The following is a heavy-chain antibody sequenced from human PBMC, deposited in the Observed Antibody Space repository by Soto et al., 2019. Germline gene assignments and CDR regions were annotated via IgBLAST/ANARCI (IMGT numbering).Heavy chain of an antibody. CDR1: GFTFGTYG. D-gene: IGHD3-9*01. CDR3: AKAPGRITMFSPNYGMDV. J-gene: IGHJ6*02. CDR2: ISYDGSNK. Sequence: QVQLVESGGGVVQPGRSLRLSCAASGFTFGTYGMHWVRQAPGKGLQWVALISYDGSNKYYADSVKGRFTISRDNSKNTLYLQMNSLRAEDSAVYYCAKAPGRITMFSPNYGMDVWGQGATVPVSS. V-gene: IGHV3-30*18.